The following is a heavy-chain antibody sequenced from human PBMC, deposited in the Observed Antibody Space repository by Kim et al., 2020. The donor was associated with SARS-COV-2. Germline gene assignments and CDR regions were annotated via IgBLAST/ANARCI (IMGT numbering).Heavy chain of an antibody. CDR2: VYYSGNT. J-gene: IGHJ4*02. D-gene: IGHD6-13*01. Sequence: SETLSLTCTVSGGSIDSSNYYWGWIRQPPGKGLEWIGTVYYSGNTFYNPSLKSRVTISVDTSKNQFSLKLTSVTAADTAVYYCTRRRYGSSWRDYWGQGTLVTVSS. CDR3: TRRRYGSSWRDY. V-gene: IGHV4-39*01. CDR1: GGSIDSSNYY.